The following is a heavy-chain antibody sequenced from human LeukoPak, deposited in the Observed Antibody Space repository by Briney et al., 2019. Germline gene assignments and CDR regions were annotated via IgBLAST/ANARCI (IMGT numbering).Heavy chain of an antibody. J-gene: IGHJ4*02. CDR1: GYTFTDYY. CDR3: VRDPAPTGHGVYFDF. CDR2: IKPDSGRT. V-gene: IGHV1-2*02. D-gene: IGHD1-1*01. Sequence: ASVKVSCKAFGYTFTDYYFHWVRQAPGQGLEWMGWIKPDSGRTNYAPKFQGRVTMTGDTSISIAYMELSGLSSDDAAIYYCVRDPAPTGHGVYFDFWSQGTLVTVSS.